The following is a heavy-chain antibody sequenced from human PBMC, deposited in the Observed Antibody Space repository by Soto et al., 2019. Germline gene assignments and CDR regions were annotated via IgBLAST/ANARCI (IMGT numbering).Heavy chain of an antibody. CDR3: ARAHHYYDSSGYPLFDY. V-gene: IGHV4-31*03. CDR1: GGSISSGGYY. CDR2: IYYSGST. Sequence: SETLSLTCTVSGGSISSGGYYWSWIRQHPGKGLEWIGYIYYSGSTYYNPSLKSRVTISVDTSKNQFSLKLSSVTAADTAVYYCARAHHYYDSSGYPLFDYWGQGTLVTVSS. D-gene: IGHD3-22*01. J-gene: IGHJ4*02.